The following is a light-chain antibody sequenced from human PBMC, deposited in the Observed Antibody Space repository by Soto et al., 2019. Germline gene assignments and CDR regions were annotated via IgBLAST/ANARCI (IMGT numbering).Light chain of an antibody. Sequence: EIVMTQSSDTLSLSPGERATLPCTASPSVTNFLAWYQQKPGQAPRLIIYGAFNRTTGIPARFSGSGSGTDFTLTISILETEDSAIYYCQQRNIWPHVTFGQGTRLYIK. J-gene: IGKJ5*01. CDR1: PSVTNF. V-gene: IGKV3-11*01. CDR3: QQRNIWPHVT. CDR2: GAF.